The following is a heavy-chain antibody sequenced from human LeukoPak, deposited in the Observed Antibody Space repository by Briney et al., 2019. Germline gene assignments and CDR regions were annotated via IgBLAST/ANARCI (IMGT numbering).Heavy chain of an antibody. D-gene: IGHD4-23*01. CDR2: ISYDGSNK. V-gene: IGHV3-30*18. CDR1: GFTFSSYG. J-gene: IGHJ6*03. CDR3: AKDDGGRYYYYMDV. Sequence: PGGSLRLSCAASGFTFSSYGMHWVRQAPGKGLEWVAVISYDGSNKYYADSVKGRFTISRDNSKNTLYLQMNSLRAEDTAVYYCAKDDGGRYYYYMDVWGKGTTVTVSS.